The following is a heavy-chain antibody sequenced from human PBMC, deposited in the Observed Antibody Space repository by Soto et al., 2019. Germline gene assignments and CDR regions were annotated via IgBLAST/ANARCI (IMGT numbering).Heavy chain of an antibody. D-gene: IGHD3-10*01. CDR3: ARDRITMVRGVIIGYSYYGMEV. V-gene: IGHV4-31*02. CDR1: GGSISSGGYY. J-gene: IGHJ6*02. Sequence: PSETLSLTGTVSGGSISSGGYYWSWIGQHPGKGLEWIGYIYYSGSTYYNPSLKSRVTISVGTSKNQFSLKLSSVTAADTAVYYCARDRITMVRGVIIGYSYYGMEVWGQGT. CDR2: IYYSGST.